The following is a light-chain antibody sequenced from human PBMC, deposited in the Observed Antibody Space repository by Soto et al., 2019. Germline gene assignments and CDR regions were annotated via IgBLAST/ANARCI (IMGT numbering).Light chain of an antibody. CDR1: QSVLYSSNNKNY. V-gene: IGKV4-1*01. CDR3: QQYYSSPRT. CDR2: WAS. J-gene: IGKJ4*01. Sequence: DIVMTQSPDSLAVSLGERATINCKSSQSVLYSSNNKNYLAWYQQKPGQPPKLLIYWASTRESGVPDRFSGSGSGRYFSLTISSLEADDVAVFYCQQYYSSPRTFGGGTKVEIK.